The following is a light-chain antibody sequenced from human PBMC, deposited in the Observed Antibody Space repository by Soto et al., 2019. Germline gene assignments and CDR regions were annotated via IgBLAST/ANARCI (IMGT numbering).Light chain of an antibody. V-gene: IGLV2-23*02. J-gene: IGLJ3*02. CDR1: SSDVGSYNL. CDR3: CSYAGSSTWV. CDR2: EVS. Sequence: QSALTQPASVSGSPVQSITISCTGTSSDVGSYNLVSWYQQHPGKAPKLMIYEVSKRPSGVSNRFSGSKSGNTASLTISGLQAEDEADYYCCSYAGSSTWVFGGGTTLTVL.